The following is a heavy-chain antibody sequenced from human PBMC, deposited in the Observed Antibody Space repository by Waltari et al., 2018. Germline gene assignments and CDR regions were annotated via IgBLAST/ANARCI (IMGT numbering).Heavy chain of an antibody. D-gene: IGHD7-27*01. CDR1: GGPFTDSS. V-gene: IGHV4-34*01. CDR2: ISHSGVT. CDR3: ARTWGNSPPLGWFDP. J-gene: IGHJ5*01. Sequence: QVQLHQWGAGLLQPSATLSLTCAVSGGPFTDSSWSWIRQPPGKGLEWIGEISHSGVTHYNPSLRSRVTMSVDTIKKQFSLMLTSVTAADTAVYFCARTWGNSPPLGWFDPWGRGTRVTISS.